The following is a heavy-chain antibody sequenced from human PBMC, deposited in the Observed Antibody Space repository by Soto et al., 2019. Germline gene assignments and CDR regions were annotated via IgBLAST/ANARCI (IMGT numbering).Heavy chain of an antibody. V-gene: IGHV1-69*13. D-gene: IGHD3-22*01. Sequence: SVKVSCKASGGTFSSYAISWVRQAPGQGLEWMGGIIPIFGTANYAQKFQGRVTITADESTSTAYMELSSLRSEDTAVYYCATGPYHNYYDSSGLSNRFDSWGQGTPVTVSS. CDR2: IIPIFGTA. CDR3: ATGPYHNYYDSSGLSNRFDS. J-gene: IGHJ5*01. CDR1: GGTFSSYA.